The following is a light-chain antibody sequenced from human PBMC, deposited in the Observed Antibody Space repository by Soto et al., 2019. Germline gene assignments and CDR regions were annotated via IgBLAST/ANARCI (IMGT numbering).Light chain of an antibody. J-gene: IGLJ2*01. Sequence: QSALTQPRSVSGSPGQSVTISCTGTSSDVGGYNYVSWYQQHPGKAPKLMIYDVSDRPSGVPDRFSASKSGNTASLTLSGLHAQDEADYYCFSSASYYPVFGGGTKLTVL. CDR1: SSDVGGYNY. CDR3: FSSASYYPV. CDR2: DVS. V-gene: IGLV2-11*01.